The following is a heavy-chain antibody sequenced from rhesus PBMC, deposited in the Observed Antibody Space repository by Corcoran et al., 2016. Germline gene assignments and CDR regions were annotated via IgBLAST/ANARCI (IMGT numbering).Heavy chain of an antibody. CDR3: AKGGSSGWYPHYFDY. CDR2: IDCVGSIT. D-gene: IGHD6-31*01. V-gene: IGHV3-119*01. J-gene: IGHJ4*01. CDR1: GFTFSSYW. Sequence: EVQLVESGGGLVQPGGSLRLSCAASGFTFSSYWMYWVRQAPGKGLEWVSLIDCVGSITSYADSVKGRFTISRENAKNSLYLQMNSLRAEDTAVYYCAKGGSSGWYPHYFDYWGQGVLVTVSS.